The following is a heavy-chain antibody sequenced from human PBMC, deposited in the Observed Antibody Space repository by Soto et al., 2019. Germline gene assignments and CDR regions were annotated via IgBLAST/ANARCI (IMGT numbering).Heavy chain of an antibody. V-gene: IGHV3-30*18. Sequence: QVQLVESGGGVVQPGRSLTLSCAASGFSFRTYGMHWVRQAPGRGLEWVAVITNDGSDKYYADSVKGRFAISRDNSLNTLFLLMNSLKDEDTAVYYCAKYVYDTGCNLPFDPWCQGTLVTVSS. J-gene: IGHJ5*02. CDR2: ITNDGSDK. D-gene: IGHD3-22*01. CDR1: GFSFRTYG. CDR3: AKYVYDTGCNLPFDP.